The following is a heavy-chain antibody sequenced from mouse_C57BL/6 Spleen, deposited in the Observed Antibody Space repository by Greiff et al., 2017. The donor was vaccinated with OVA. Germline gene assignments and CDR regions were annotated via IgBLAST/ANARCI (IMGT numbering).Heavy chain of an antibody. J-gene: IGHJ4*01. CDR2: IWSGGST. Sequence: QVQLKQSGPGLVQPSQSLSITCTVSGFSLTSYGVHWVRQPPGKGLEWLGVIWSGGSTDYNAAFISRLSISKDNSKSQVFFKMNSLQADDTAIYYCAKKGGYGNYLYAMDYWGQGTSVTVSS. CDR1: GFSLTSYG. D-gene: IGHD2-1*01. V-gene: IGHV2-4*01. CDR3: AKKGGYGNYLYAMDY.